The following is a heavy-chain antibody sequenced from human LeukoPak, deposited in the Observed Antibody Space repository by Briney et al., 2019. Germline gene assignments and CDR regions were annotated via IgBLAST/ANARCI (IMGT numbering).Heavy chain of an antibody. Sequence: GGSLRLSCAASGFTFSTYAMSWVRQAPGKGLEWVSLIGGSDGRARYADSVKGRFTISRDNSKNTLYLEMNSLRAEDTAVYYCAKDSSSYDWGYMDVWGKGTTVTISS. V-gene: IGHV3-23*01. J-gene: IGHJ6*03. CDR3: AKDSSSYDWGYMDV. D-gene: IGHD3-22*01. CDR1: GFTFSTYA. CDR2: IGGSDGRA.